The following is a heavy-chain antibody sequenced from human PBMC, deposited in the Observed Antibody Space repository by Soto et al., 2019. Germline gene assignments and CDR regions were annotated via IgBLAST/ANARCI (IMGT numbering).Heavy chain of an antibody. CDR1: GGSISSGGYY. D-gene: IGHD3-22*01. V-gene: IGHV4-31*03. CDR3: ARVGYYYIIDY. J-gene: IGHJ4*02. CDR2: IYYSGST. Sequence: QVQLQESGPGLVKPSQTLSLTCTVSGGSISSGGYYWSWIRQHPGKGLEWIGYIYYSGSTYYNPSLKSXXTXSXXTSKNRFSLKLSSVTAADTAVYYCARVGYYYIIDYWGQGTLVTVSS.